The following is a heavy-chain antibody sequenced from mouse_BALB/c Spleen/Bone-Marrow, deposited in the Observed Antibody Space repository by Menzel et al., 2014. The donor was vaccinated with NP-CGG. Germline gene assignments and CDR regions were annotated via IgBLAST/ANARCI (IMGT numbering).Heavy chain of an antibody. J-gene: IGHJ4*01. CDR3: ARWLLPYGLDY. Sequence: DVKLQESGAELVKPGASVKLSCTASGFNIKDTYMHWVEQRPEQGLEWIGRIDPANGNTKYDPKFQDKATITADTSSNTAYLQLSSLTSEDTAVYYCARWLLPYGLDYWGQGTSVTVSS. CDR1: GFNIKDTY. V-gene: IGHV14-3*02. D-gene: IGHD2-3*01. CDR2: IDPANGNT.